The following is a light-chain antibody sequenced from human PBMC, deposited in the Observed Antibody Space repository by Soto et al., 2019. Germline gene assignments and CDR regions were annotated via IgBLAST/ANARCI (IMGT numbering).Light chain of an antibody. CDR3: QQRSNWPLT. CDR2: DAS. CDR1: QSVYSY. V-gene: IGKV3-11*01. Sequence: EILLTQSPATLSLSPGERATLSCRASQSVYSYLAWYQQRPGQAPRPLIYDASNRATGIPARFSGSGSGTDFTLTIGSLEPEDFAVYYCQQRSNWPLTFGGGTTV. J-gene: IGKJ4*01.